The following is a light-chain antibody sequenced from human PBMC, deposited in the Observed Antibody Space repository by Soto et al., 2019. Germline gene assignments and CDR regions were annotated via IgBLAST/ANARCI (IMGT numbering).Light chain of an antibody. Sequence: QSALTQPHSVSGSPGQSVTISCTGTNTDVGGYDHVSWYQQHPGKAPKFLIYDVSKRPSGVPDRFSGSKSGNTASLTISGLQSEDEADYWCCSYAGSYTYLFGTGTKLTVL. CDR1: NTDVGGYDH. CDR2: DVS. V-gene: IGLV2-11*01. J-gene: IGLJ1*01. CDR3: CSYAGSYTYL.